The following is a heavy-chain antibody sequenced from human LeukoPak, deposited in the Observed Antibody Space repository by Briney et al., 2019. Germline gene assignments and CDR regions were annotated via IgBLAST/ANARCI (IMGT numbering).Heavy chain of an antibody. CDR1: GYTFTGYY. CDR2: INPNSGGT. D-gene: IGHD5-18*01. J-gene: IGHJ6*02. CDR3: ARDIGTAMVGKDGMDV. V-gene: IGHV1-2*04. Sequence: ASVKVSCKASGYTFTGYYMHWVRQAPGQGLEWMGWINPNSGGTNYAQKFQGWVTMTGDTSISTAYMELSRLRSDDTAVYYCARDIGTAMVGKDGMDVWGQGTTVTVSS.